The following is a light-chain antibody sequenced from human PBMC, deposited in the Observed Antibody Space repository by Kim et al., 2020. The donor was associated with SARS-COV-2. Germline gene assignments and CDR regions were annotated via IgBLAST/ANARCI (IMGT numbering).Light chain of an antibody. Sequence: VALGQTVRITCQGDSLRSYYATWFQQKPGQAPILVIYGKNNRPSGIPDRFSGSTSGNTASLTITGTQAGDEADYYCNSRDSNDNVVFGGGTQLTVL. J-gene: IGLJ2*01. CDR1: SLRSYY. CDR3: NSRDSNDNVV. CDR2: GKN. V-gene: IGLV3-19*01.